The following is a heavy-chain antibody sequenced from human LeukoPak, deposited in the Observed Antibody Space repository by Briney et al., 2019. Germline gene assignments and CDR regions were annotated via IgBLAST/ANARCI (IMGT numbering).Heavy chain of an antibody. V-gene: IGHV3-23*01. CDR3: AKRTGTTGGYNFDY. Sequence: GGSLRLSCAASGFTVSSNYMTWVRQAPGKGLEWVSGISGTGGTTYYADSVKGRFTISRDNSENTLYLQMNSLRAEDTAVYYCAKRTGTTGGYNFDYWGQGTLVTVSS. J-gene: IGHJ4*02. CDR1: GFTVSSNY. D-gene: IGHD1-1*01. CDR2: ISGTGGTT.